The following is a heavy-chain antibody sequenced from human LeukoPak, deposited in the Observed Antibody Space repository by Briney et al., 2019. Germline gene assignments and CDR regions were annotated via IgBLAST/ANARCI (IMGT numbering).Heavy chain of an antibody. CDR1: GGTFSSYA. D-gene: IGHD2-15*01. CDR3: ARMSGYCSGDSCYGNNWFDP. V-gene: IGHV1-69*13. J-gene: IGHJ5*02. Sequence: GASVKVSCKASGGTFSSYAISWVRQAPGQRLEWMGGIIPIFGTANYAQKFQGRVTITADESTSTAYMELSSLRSEDTAVYYCARMSGYCSGDSCYGNNWFDPWGQGTLVTVSS. CDR2: IIPIFGTA.